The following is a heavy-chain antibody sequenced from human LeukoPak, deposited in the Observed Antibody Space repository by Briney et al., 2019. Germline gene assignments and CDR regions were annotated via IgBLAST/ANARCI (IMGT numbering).Heavy chain of an antibody. D-gene: IGHD3-16*02. CDR2: ITDNGDRT. CDR1: GFTFSKEV. V-gene: IGHV3-64*02. J-gene: IGHJ4*02. Sequence: GGSLRLSCAASGFTFSKEVMPWVRQAPGKGLEYVSTITDNGDRTYHADSVKGRFTISRDNSRDTLYLQMGSLRAEDTAVYYCVRDYRATYSFDYWGQGTLVTVSS. CDR3: VRDYRATYSFDY.